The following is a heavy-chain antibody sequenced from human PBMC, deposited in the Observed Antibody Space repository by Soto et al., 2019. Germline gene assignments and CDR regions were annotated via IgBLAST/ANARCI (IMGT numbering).Heavy chain of an antibody. Sequence: PGGSLRLSCAASGFTFSSYGMHWVRQAPGKGLEWVAVISYDGSNKYNADSVKGRFTISRDNSKNTLYLQMNSLRAEDTAVSYCAKDLTVATTDCPFDYWGQGTLVTVSS. J-gene: IGHJ4*02. CDR1: GFTFSSYG. CDR3: AKDLTVATTDCPFDY. V-gene: IGHV3-30*18. CDR2: ISYDGSNK. D-gene: IGHD4-17*01.